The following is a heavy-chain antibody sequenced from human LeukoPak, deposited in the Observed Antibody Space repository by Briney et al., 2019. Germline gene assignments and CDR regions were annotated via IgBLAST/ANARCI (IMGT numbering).Heavy chain of an antibody. V-gene: IGHV4-39*01. Sequence: MTSETQSLTCTVSGGSISSSSYYWGWIRQPPGKGLEWIGSIYYSGSTYYNPSLKSRVTISVDTSKNQFSLKLSSVTAADTAVYYCASHYCSSTSCYTVDYWGQGTLVTVSS. CDR3: ASHYCSSTSCYTVDY. D-gene: IGHD2-2*02. CDR2: IYYSGST. CDR1: GGSISSSSYY. J-gene: IGHJ4*02.